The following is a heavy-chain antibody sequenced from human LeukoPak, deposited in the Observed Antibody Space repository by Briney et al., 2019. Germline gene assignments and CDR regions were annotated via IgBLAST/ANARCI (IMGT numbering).Heavy chain of an antibody. D-gene: IGHD5-18*01. Sequence: GASVKVSCKASGYTFTSYAMHWVRQAPGQRLEWMGWINAGNGNTEYSQKFQGRVTITRDTSASTAYMELSSLRSEDTAVYYCARELNSYGYLRVFDYWGQGTLVTVSS. CDR3: ARELNSYGYLRVFDY. V-gene: IGHV1-3*01. J-gene: IGHJ4*02. CDR1: GYTFTSYA. CDR2: INAGNGNT.